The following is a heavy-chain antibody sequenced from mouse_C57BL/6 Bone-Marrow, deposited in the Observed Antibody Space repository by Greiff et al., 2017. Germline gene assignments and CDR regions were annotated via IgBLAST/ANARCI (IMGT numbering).Heavy chain of an antibody. CDR2: IYPRSGNT. Sequence: VQLQQSGAELARPGASVKLSCKASGYTFTSYGISWVKQRTGQGLEWIGEIYPRSGNTYYNEKFKGKATLTADKSYSTAYMELRSLTSEDSAVYFCARSYYYCSAYWYFDVWGTGTTVTVSS. V-gene: IGHV1-81*01. CDR1: GYTFTSYG. J-gene: IGHJ1*03. D-gene: IGHD1-1*01. CDR3: ARSYYYCSAYWYFDV.